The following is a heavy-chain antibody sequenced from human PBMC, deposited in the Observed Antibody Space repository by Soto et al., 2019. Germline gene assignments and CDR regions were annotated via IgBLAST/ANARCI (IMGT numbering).Heavy chain of an antibody. CDR3: ARLGIVGASNWFDP. V-gene: IGHV4-61*01. J-gene: IGHJ5*02. CDR1: GGSVSSGSYY. CDR2: IYYSGST. Sequence: PSETLSLTCTVSGGSVSSGSYYWSWIRQPPGKGLEWIGYIYYSGSTNYNPSLKSRVTISVDTSKNQFSLKLSSVTAADTAVYYCARLGIVGASNWFDPWGQGTLVTVS. D-gene: IGHD1-26*01.